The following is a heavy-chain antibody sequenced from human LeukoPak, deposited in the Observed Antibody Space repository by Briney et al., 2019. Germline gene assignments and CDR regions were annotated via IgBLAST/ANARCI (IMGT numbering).Heavy chain of an antibody. D-gene: IGHD3-22*01. Sequence: SETLSPTCAVSGGSISSSNWWSWVRQPPGKGLEWIGEIYHSGSTNYNPSLKSRVTISVDKSKNQFSLKLSSVTAADTAVYYCARGRYDSSGYYRYFDYWGQGTLVTVSS. V-gene: IGHV4-4*02. CDR2: IYHSGST. CDR1: GGSISSSNW. J-gene: IGHJ4*02. CDR3: ARGRYDSSGYYRYFDY.